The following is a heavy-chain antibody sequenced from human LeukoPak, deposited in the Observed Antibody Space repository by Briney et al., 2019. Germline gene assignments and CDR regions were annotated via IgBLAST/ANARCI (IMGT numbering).Heavy chain of an antibody. CDR3: ARGQWVSGFDY. D-gene: IGHD6-13*01. V-gene: IGHV4-34*01. Sequence: SETLSLTCAVYGGSFSGYYWSWIRRPPGKGLEWIGEINHSGSTNYNPSLKSRVTISVDTSKNQFSLKLSSVTAADTAVYYCARGQWVSGFDYWGQGTLVTVSS. CDR2: INHSGST. CDR1: GGSFSGYY. J-gene: IGHJ4*02.